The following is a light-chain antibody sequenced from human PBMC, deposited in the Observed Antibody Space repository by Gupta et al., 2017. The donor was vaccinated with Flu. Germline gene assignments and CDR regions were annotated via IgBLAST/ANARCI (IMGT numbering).Light chain of an antibody. CDR2: DNN. Sequence: QSVLTQPPSASGTPGQRVTISCSGSSSNIGSKNVNWYQQPSGTAPKLLISDNNQRPSGVPDRFSGSKSGTSASLAISGLQSQDEADYYCATWDDSLNGVVFGGGTKLTVL. CDR1: SSNIGSKN. J-gene: IGLJ2*01. CDR3: ATWDDSLNGVV. V-gene: IGLV1-44*01.